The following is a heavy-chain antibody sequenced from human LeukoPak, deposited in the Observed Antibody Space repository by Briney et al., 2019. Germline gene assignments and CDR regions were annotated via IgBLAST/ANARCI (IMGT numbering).Heavy chain of an antibody. CDR2: IYYSGST. Sequence: PSETLSLTCSVSGGSISSSSYFWGWVRQPPGKGLEWIGSIYYSGSTYYNPSLKSRVTISVDTSKNQFSLKLNSVTAADTAVYFCARDGRGTAGLDYWGQGTLVTVSS. CDR1: GGSISSSSYF. V-gene: IGHV4-39*07. D-gene: IGHD2-21*02. J-gene: IGHJ4*02. CDR3: ARDGRGTAGLDY.